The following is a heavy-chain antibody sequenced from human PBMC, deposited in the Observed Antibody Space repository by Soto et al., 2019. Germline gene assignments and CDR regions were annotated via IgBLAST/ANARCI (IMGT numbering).Heavy chain of an antibody. J-gene: IGHJ5*02. CDR2: IFHDGTA. Sequence: SATLSLTCAVSGVSISSGNWWTWVRQTPQRGLEYIGEIFHDGTANYNPSLKSRVMMSVDPSKKQFSLRLRSVTAADTAVYYCVRDGTKTLRDWFDPWGQGMSVTVSS. D-gene: IGHD1-1*01. CDR1: GVSISSGNW. V-gene: IGHV4-4*02. CDR3: VRDGTKTLRDWFDP.